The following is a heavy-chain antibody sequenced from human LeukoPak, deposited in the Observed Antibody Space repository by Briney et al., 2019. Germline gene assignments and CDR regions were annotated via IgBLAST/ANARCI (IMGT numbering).Heavy chain of an antibody. Sequence: GGSLRLSCAASGFTVSSNYMSWIRQAPGKGLEWVSYISSSGSNIYYADSVKGRFTISRDNAKNSLYLQMNSLRAEDTAVYYCARDSCSSGSCPFGYWGQGTLVTVSS. V-gene: IGHV3-11*01. CDR3: ARDSCSSGSCPFGY. CDR1: GFTVSSNY. J-gene: IGHJ4*02. D-gene: IGHD2-15*01. CDR2: ISSSGSNI.